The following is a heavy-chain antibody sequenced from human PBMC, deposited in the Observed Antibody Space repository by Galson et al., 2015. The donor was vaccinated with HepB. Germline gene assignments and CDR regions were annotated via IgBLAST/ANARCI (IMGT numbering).Heavy chain of an antibody. J-gene: IGHJ2*01. CDR3: TRDGPWVIAPRSGGVNWYLDI. CDR2: ISYDGSTK. V-gene: IGHV3-30-3*01. Sequence: SLRLSCAASGFTFSTYAIHWVRQAPAKGLEWVSVISYDGSTKYYADSVKGRFTISRDNSKNTLYLQMNSLRVEDTAVYYCTRDGPWVIAPRSGGVNWYLDIWGRGTLVTVSS. D-gene: IGHD6-6*01. CDR1: GFTFSTYA.